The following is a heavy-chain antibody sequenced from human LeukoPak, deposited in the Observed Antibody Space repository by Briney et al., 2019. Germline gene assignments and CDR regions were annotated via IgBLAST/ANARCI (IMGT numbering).Heavy chain of an antibody. V-gene: IGHV3-21*01. CDR2: ISSSSSYI. CDR1: GFTFSSYS. D-gene: IGHD2-2*01. CDR3: AREAYCSSTSCPIDY. J-gene: IGHJ4*02. Sequence: GGSLRLSCAASGFTFSSYSMNWARQAPGKGLEWVSSISSSSSYIYYADSVKGRFTISRDNAKNSLYLQMNSLRAEDTAVYYCAREAYCSSTSCPIDYWGQGTLVTVSS.